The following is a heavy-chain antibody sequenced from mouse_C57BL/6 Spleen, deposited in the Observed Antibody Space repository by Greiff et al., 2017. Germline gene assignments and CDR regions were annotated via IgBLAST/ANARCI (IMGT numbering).Heavy chain of an antibody. J-gene: IGHJ4*01. CDR2: ISSGSSTI. CDR3: ATIYYGNYY. Sequence: KLVESGGGLVKPGGSLKLSCAASGFTFSDYGMHWVRQAPEKGLEWVAYISSGSSTIYYADTVKGRFTISRDNAKNTLFLQMASLRSEDTAMYYCATIYYGNYYWGQGTSVTVSS. V-gene: IGHV5-17*01. CDR1: GFTFSDYG.